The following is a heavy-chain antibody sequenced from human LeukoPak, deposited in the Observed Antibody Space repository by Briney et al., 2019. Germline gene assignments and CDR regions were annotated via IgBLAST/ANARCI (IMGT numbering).Heavy chain of an antibody. J-gene: IGHJ4*02. CDR2: ISSSGSTI. V-gene: IGHV3-48*03. D-gene: IGHD3-22*01. CDR1: GFTFSSYE. CDR3: ARDRARYYCDSSGSFDY. Sequence: GGSLRLSCAASGFTFSSYEMNWVRQAPGKGLEWASYISSSGSTIYYADSVKGRFTTSRDNAKNSLYLQMNSLRAEDTAVYYCARDRARYYCDSSGSFDYWGQGTLVTVSS.